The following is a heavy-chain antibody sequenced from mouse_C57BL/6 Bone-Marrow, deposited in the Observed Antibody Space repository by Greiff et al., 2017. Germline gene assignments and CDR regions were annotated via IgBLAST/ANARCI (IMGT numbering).Heavy chain of an antibody. V-gene: IGHV1-55*01. CDR2: IYPGSGST. D-gene: IGHD2-4*01. CDR3: AREGDDYDEGYYAMDY. CDR1: GYTFTSYW. Sequence: QVQLKQSGTELVKPGASVKLSCKASGYTFTSYWMHWVKQRPGQGLEWIGDIYPGSGSTNYNEKFKSKATLTVDTSSSTAYMQLSSLTSEDSAVYYCAREGDDYDEGYYAMDYWGQGTSVTVSS. J-gene: IGHJ4*01.